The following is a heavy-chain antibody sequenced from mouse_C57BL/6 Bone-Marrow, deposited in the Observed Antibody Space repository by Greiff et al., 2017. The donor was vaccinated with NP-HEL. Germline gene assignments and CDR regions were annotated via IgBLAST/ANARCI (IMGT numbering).Heavy chain of an antibody. CDR3: ARNGGLRRGWYFDV. D-gene: IGHD2-2*01. CDR2: FHPYNDDT. V-gene: IGHV1-47*01. J-gene: IGHJ1*03. CDR1: GYTFTTYP. Sequence: VKLVESGAELVKPGASVKMSCKASGYTFTTYPIEWMKQNHGKSLEWIGNFHPYNDDTKYNEKFKGKATLTVEKSSSTVYLELSRLTSDDSAVYYCARNGGLRRGWYFDVWGTGTTVTVSS.